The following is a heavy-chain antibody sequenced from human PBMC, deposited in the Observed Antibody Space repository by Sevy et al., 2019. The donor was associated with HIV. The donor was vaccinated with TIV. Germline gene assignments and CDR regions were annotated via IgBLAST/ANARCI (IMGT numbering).Heavy chain of an antibody. V-gene: IGHV3-30*18. D-gene: IGHD1-26*01. J-gene: IGHJ6*02. CDR2: ISHDGINE. CDR3: ANAYSGSYSHSYLYAPDV. Sequence: GGSLRLSCRGSGFSFTYYGIHWVRQSPGKGLDWVALISHDGINEYYADSVKGRFTISRDNSKNTVYLELNSLRNEDTAIYFCANAYSGSYSHSYLYAPDVWGQGTTVTVSS. CDR1: GFSFTYYG.